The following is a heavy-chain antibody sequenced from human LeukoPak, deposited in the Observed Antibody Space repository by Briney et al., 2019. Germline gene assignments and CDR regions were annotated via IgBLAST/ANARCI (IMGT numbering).Heavy chain of an antibody. D-gene: IGHD6-19*01. Sequence: SETLSLTCTGSGGSISSYYWSWIRQPPGKGLEWIGYIYYSGSTNYNPSLKSRVTISVDTSKNQFSLQLNSVTPEDTAVYYCAKTEGSGWPYYYYGLDVWGQGTTVTVSS. J-gene: IGHJ6*02. CDR2: IYYSGST. V-gene: IGHV4-59*12. CDR3: AKTEGSGWPYYYYGLDV. CDR1: GGSISSYY.